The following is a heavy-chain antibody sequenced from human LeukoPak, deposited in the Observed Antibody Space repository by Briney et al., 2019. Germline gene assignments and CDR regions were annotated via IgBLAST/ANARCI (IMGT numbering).Heavy chain of an antibody. CDR2: ISGSGGST. CDR1: RFTFGGYG. CDR3: ATKSTRVVPAAIDYYYYMDV. D-gene: IGHD2-2*01. V-gene: IGHV3-23*01. J-gene: IGHJ6*03. Sequence: GGSLRLSCAASRFTFGGYGMSWLRQAPGKGLEWVSSISGSGGSTHYADSVKGRFTISRDNSKNTLYLQMNSLRAEDTAVYYCATKSTRVVPAAIDYYYYMDVWGKGTTVTVSS.